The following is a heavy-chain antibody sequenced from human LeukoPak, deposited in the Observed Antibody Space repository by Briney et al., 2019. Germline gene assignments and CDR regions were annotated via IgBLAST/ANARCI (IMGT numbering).Heavy chain of an antibody. CDR2: IYTSDIT. D-gene: IGHD4-11*01. Sequence: SETLSLICTVSGGSINSYFWSWIRQPAGKGLEWIGRIYTSDITNYNPSLKSRLTMSVDTSKNQFSLELSSLTAAHTAVYYCAREGTVTTRSLDSWGQGILVTVSS. CDR3: AREGTVTTRSLDS. CDR1: GGSINSYF. J-gene: IGHJ4*02. V-gene: IGHV4-4*07.